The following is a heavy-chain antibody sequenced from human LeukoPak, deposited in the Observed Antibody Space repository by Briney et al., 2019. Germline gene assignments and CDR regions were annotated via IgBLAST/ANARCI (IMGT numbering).Heavy chain of an antibody. CDR1: GFTFSSYA. J-gene: IGHJ4*02. CDR3: AKDLVLAVTTFDY. D-gene: IGHD4-11*01. CDR2: ISDSGGST. V-gene: IGHV3-23*01. Sequence: GGSLRLSCAASGFTFSSYAMTWVRQAPGKGLEWVSAISDSGGSTYYADSVKGRFTISRDNSKNTLYLQMNSLRAEDTAIYYCAKDLVLAVTTFDYWGQGTLVTVSS.